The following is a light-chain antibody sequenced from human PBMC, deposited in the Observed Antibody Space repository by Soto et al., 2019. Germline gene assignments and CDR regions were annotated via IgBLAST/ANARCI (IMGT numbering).Light chain of an antibody. Sequence: EIVVTQSPGTLSLSPGERATLSCRASQSVSNNYVACYQQQRGQAPRLLIYGASNRATVIPDRFSGSGSGTDFTLTISILEQDDAADYYCLLSSRSGTFGRGTKVDI. CDR1: QSVSNNY. CDR3: LLSSRSGT. V-gene: IGKV3-20*01. CDR2: GAS. J-gene: IGKJ4*02.